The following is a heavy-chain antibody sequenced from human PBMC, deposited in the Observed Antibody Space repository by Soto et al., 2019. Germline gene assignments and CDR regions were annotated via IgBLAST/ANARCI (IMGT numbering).Heavy chain of an antibody. CDR2: ITGGGGYT. Sequence: GGSLRLSCAASGFTFSSYVMSWVRQAPGKGLEWVSAITGGGGYTYYADSVMGRFTASRDHSKNTLYLQMSSLRAEDTAFYYCAKGSASTRPYYFDYWGQGTLVTVSS. CDR1: GFTFSSYV. V-gene: IGHV3-23*01. D-gene: IGHD2-21*01. CDR3: AKGSASTRPYYFDY. J-gene: IGHJ4*02.